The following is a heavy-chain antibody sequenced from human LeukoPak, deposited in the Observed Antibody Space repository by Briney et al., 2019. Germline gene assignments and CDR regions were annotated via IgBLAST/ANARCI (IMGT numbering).Heavy chain of an antibody. V-gene: IGHV4-39*01. CDR2: IYYSGST. J-gene: IGHJ4*02. CDR1: GGSISSSSYY. D-gene: IGHD3-22*01. CDR3: ARRDYYDSSGYFDY. Sequence: SETLSLTCTVSGGSISSSSYYWGWIRQPPGKGLEWIGSIYYSGSTYYNPSLKSRVTISVDTSKNQFSLKLSSVTAADTAVYYCARRDYYDSSGYFDYWGQGTLVTVSS.